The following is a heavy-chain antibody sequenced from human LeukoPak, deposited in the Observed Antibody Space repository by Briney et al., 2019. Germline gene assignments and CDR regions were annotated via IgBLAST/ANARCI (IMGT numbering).Heavy chain of an antibody. CDR2: IYYSGST. Sequence: PSETLSLTCTVSGGSISSGGYYWSWIRQHPGKGLEWIGYIYYSGSTYYNPSLKSRVTISVDTSKNQFSLKLSSVTAADTAVYYCARGDYVWGSVTDYWGQGTLVTVSS. D-gene: IGHD3-16*01. CDR1: GGSISSGGYY. J-gene: IGHJ4*02. CDR3: ARGDYVWGSVTDY. V-gene: IGHV4-31*03.